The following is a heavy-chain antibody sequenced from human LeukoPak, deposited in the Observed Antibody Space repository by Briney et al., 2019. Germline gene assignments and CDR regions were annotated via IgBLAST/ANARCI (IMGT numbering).Heavy chain of an antibody. CDR3: ARGRLSTTTVTSFYSYYMDE. D-gene: IGHD4-17*01. Sequence: ASVKVSCKASGYTFTSHDINWVRQAAGQGLEWMGWMNPNSGNAGYAQKFQDRVTITGDPSINTVYMELRGLGFDDTAVYYCARGRLSTTTVTSFYSYYMDEWGKGTTVTDSS. J-gene: IGHJ6*03. CDR1: GYTFTSHD. V-gene: IGHV1-8*02. CDR2: MNPNSGNA.